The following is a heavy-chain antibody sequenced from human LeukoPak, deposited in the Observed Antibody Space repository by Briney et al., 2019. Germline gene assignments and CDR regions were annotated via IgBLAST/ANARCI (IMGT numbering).Heavy chain of an antibody. CDR1: GFSFSAYA. J-gene: IGHJ4*02. V-gene: IGHV3-30*02. CDR3: VKTGSGWYGDY. Sequence: PGGSLRLSCAASGFSFSAYAMYWVRQAPGKGPEWVALIRYDGINKYYADSVKGRFTISRDNSKNMLYLQMNSLRAEDTAVYYCVKTGSGWYGDYWGQGARVTVSS. D-gene: IGHD6-13*01. CDR2: IRYDGINK.